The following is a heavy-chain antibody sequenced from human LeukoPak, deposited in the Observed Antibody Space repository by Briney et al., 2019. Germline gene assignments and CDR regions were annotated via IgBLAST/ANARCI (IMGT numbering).Heavy chain of an antibody. J-gene: IGHJ4*02. CDR3: AKGLGGFGGYYFDY. CDR2: ISGSGGST. CDR1: GFTFSSYA. V-gene: IGHV3-23*01. Sequence: PGGSLRLSCAASGFTFSSYAMSWVRQAPGKGLDWVSAISGSGGSTYYADSVKGRFTISRDNSKNTLYLQMNSLRAEDTAVYYCAKGLGGFGGYYFDYWGQGTLVTVSS. D-gene: IGHD3-10*01.